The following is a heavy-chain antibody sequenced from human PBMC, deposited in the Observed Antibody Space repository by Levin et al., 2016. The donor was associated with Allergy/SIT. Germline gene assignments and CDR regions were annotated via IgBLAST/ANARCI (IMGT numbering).Heavy chain of an antibody. CDR3: TTVAGRAVRGNPYYYGMDV. V-gene: IGHV3-15*01. Sequence: WIRQPPGKGLEWVGRIKSKTDGGTTDYAAPVKGRFTISRDDSKNTLYLQMNSLKTEDTAVYYCTTVAGRAVRGNPYYYGMDVWGQGTTVTVSS. D-gene: IGHD3-10*01. CDR2: IKSKTDGGTT. J-gene: IGHJ6*02.